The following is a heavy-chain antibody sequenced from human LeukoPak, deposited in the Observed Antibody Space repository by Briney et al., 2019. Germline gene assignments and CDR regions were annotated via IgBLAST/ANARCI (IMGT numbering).Heavy chain of an antibody. CDR3: AKPGTVVNAVGAFDI. J-gene: IGHJ3*02. CDR2: ISYDGSNK. V-gene: IGHV3-30*18. CDR1: GFTFSSYG. Sequence: GGSLRLSCAASGFTFSSYGMHWVRQAPGKGLEWVAVISYDGSNKYYADSVKGRFTISRDNSKNTLYLQMNSLRAEDTAVYYCAKPGTVVNAVGAFDIWGQGTMVTVSS. D-gene: IGHD2-21*01.